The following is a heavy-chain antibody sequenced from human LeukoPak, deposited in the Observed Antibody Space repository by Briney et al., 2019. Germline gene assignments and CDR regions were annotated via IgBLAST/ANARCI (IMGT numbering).Heavy chain of an antibody. D-gene: IGHD6-13*01. CDR3: ARVGISAHQDKDY. CDR2: MNPSGNYI. CDR1: GFTFSSYS. V-gene: IGHV3-21*01. J-gene: IGHJ4*02. Sequence: GGSLRLSCAASGFTFSSYSMNWVRQAPGKGLEWVSSMNPSGNYIYHADSLKGRFTMSRDNAKNSLNLQMNSLRAEDTAVYYCARVGISAHQDKDYWGQGTLVTVSS.